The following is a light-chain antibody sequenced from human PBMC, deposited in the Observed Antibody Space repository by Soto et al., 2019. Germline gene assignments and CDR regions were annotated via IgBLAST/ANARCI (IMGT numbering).Light chain of an antibody. CDR1: QNVRFY. CDR3: QQRTNWSWT. CDR2: DAS. V-gene: IGKV3-11*01. J-gene: IGKJ1*01. Sequence: EIVLTQSPATLSLSPGERATLSCRASQNVRFYLAWYQQKPGQTPRLLIYDASKRASGIPARFSGSGSGKDFTLTISSLEPEDFAVYYCQQRTNWSWTFGRGTKVEVK.